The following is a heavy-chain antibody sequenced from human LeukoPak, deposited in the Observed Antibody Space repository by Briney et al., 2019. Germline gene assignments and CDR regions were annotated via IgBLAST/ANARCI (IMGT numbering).Heavy chain of an antibody. CDR2: IRSKANSYAT. CDR3: TRRDYYDSSGIGDY. J-gene: IGHJ4*02. V-gene: IGHV3-73*01. CDR1: GFTFSGSA. Sequence: GGSLRLSCAASGFTFSGSAMHWVRQASGKGLEWVGRIRSKANSYATAYAASVKGRFTSYRDDSKNTAYLQMNSLKTEDTAVYYCTRRDYYDSSGIGDYWGQGTLVTVSS. D-gene: IGHD3-22*01.